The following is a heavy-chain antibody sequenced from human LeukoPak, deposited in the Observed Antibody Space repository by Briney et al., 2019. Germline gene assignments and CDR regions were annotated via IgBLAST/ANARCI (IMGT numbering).Heavy chain of an antibody. V-gene: IGHV4-39*01. CDR1: GGSFSSSTFY. CDR2: MYYSGST. CDR3: ARHLTGGDFLFDS. J-gene: IGHJ4*02. Sequence: SETLSLTCTVSGGSFSSSTFYWGWIRQPPGKGLEWIGTMYYSGSTYYSPSLKSRVTISADTSKKQFSLRLSSVTAADTAVYYCARHLTGGDFLFDSWGQGTLVTVSS. D-gene: IGHD2-21*01.